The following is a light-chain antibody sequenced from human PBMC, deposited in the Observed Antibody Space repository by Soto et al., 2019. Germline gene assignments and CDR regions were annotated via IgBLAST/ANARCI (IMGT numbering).Light chain of an antibody. CDR1: QSVSSSY. V-gene: IGKV3-20*01. CDR3: QQYGNSQYT. J-gene: IGKJ2*01. CDR2: DAS. Sequence: EIVLTQSPGTLSLSPGERATLSCRASQSVSSSYLAWYQQKPGQAPRLLIYDASNRATGIPDRFSGSGSGTDFTLTISRLEAEDFAVYYCQQYGNSQYTFGQETKLESK.